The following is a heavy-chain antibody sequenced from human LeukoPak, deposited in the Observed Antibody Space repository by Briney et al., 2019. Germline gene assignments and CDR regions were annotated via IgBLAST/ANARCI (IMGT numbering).Heavy chain of an antibody. CDR3: AKDCKELSYYYYMDV. Sequence: PGGSLRLSCAASGFTFSSYGMHWVRQAPGKGLEWVAFIRYDGSNKYYADSVKGRFTISRDNSKNTLYLQMNSLRAEDTAVYYCAKDCKELSYYYYMDVWGKGTTVTVSS. CDR1: GFTFSSYG. J-gene: IGHJ6*03. CDR2: IRYDGSNK. D-gene: IGHD1-26*01. V-gene: IGHV3-30*02.